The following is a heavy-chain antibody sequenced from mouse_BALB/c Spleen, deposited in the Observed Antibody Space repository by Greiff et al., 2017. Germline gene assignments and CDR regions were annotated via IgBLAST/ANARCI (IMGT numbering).Heavy chain of an antibody. J-gene: IGHJ4*01. V-gene: IGHV3-6*02. CDR1: GYSITSGYY. CDR2: ISYDGSN. CDR3: ARRHYAMDY. Sequence: ESGPGLVKPSQSLSLTCSVTGYSITSGYYWNWIRQFPGNKLEWMGYISYDGSNNYNPSLKNRISITRDTSKNQFFLKLNSVTTEDTATYYCARRHYAMDYWGQGTSVTVSS.